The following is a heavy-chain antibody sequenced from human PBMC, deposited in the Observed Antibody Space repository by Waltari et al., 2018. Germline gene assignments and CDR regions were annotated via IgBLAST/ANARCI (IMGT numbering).Heavy chain of an antibody. CDR1: DYSFTSYW. V-gene: IGHV5-51*01. CDR2: IYPGDSES. Sequence: DVQLVQSGAEVRKPGESLKIPCKGSDYSFTSYWIGWVRQLPGKGLEWMGTIYPGDSESRYSPSFQGQVTISADKSISTAYLQWSSLKASDTAMYYCARSVYADYSYYGMDVWGQGTTVTVSS. D-gene: IGHD2-8*01. CDR3: ARSVYADYSYYGMDV. J-gene: IGHJ6*02.